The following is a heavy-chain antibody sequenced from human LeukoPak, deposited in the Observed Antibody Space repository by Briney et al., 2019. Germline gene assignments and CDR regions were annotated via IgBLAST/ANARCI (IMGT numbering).Heavy chain of an antibody. V-gene: IGHV4-34*01. CDR2: INHSGST. Sequence: SETLSLTCAVYGGSFSGYYWSWIRQPPGKGLEWIGEINHSGSTNYNPSLKSRVTISVGTSKDQFSLKLSSVTAADTAVYYCASYTAMVTAGGYFDSWGQGTLLTVSS. J-gene: IGHJ4*02. CDR3: ASYTAMVTAGGYFDS. D-gene: IGHD5-18*01. CDR1: GGSFSGYY.